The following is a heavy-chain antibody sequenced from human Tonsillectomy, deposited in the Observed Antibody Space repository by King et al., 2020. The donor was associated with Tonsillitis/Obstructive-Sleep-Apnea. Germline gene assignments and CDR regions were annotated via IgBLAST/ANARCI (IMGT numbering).Heavy chain of an antibody. CDR3: ATEVGTSLPLDY. Sequence: VQLVESGGGLVKPGGSLRLSCAASGFTFSDAWMSWVRQAPGKGLEWVGRLKSKADGGTSDYAAPVKGRFTISRDDSKNTLYLQMNSLKTEDTAVYYCATEVGTSLPLDYWGQGTLVTVSS. D-gene: IGHD2-21*02. CDR2: LKSKADGGTS. CDR1: GFTFSDAW. V-gene: IGHV3-15*01. J-gene: IGHJ4*02.